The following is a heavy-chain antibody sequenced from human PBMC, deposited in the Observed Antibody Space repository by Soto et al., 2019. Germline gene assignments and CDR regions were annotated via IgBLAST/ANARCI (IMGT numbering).Heavy chain of an antibody. Sequence: GGSLRLSCAASGFTFSSYGMHWVRQAPGKGLEWVAVISYDGSNKYYADSVKGRFTISRDNSKNTLYLQMNSLRAEDTAVYYCAKDPGSWYADYYGMDVWGQGTTVTVSS. V-gene: IGHV3-30*18. CDR2: ISYDGSNK. CDR1: GFTFSSYG. J-gene: IGHJ6*02. CDR3: AKDPGSWYADYYGMDV. D-gene: IGHD6-13*01.